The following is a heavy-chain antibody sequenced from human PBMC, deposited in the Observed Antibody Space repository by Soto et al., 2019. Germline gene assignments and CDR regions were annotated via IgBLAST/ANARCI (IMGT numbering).Heavy chain of an antibody. CDR1: GGTFSSYA. D-gene: IGHD3-9*01. Sequence: QVQLVQSGAEVKKPGSSVKVSCKASGGTFSSYAISWVRQAPGQGLEWMGGIIPIFGTANYAQKFQGRVTITADESTSPAYMELSSLSSEDTAVYYCARADILTGYYRGHYFDYWGQGPLVTVSS. J-gene: IGHJ4*02. V-gene: IGHV1-69*01. CDR3: ARADILTGYYRGHYFDY. CDR2: IIPIFGTA.